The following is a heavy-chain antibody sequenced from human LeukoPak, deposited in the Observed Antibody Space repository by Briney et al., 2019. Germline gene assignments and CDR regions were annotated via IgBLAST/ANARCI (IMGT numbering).Heavy chain of an antibody. J-gene: IGHJ4*02. CDR1: GFTLRRYV. CDR3: GRGGAMVINY. CDR2: ISGSGSGT. D-gene: IGHD5-18*01. Sequence: GGTLRLSCAPSGFTLRRYVMSWVRQAPEKGLEWCAAISGSGSGTFYGDSVKCGFTISRDNAKNSLYLQMNGLRAEDTAVYYCGRGGAMVINYWGQGTLVTVSS. V-gene: IGHV3-23*01.